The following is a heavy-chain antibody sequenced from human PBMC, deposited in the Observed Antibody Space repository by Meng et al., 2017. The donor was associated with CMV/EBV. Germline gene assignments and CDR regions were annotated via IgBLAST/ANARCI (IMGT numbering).Heavy chain of an antibody. J-gene: IGHJ2*01. Sequence: GSLRLSCAASGFTFSSYAMHWVRQAPGKGLEWVAVISYDGSNKYYADSVKGRFTISRDNSKNTLYLQMNSLRAEDTAVYYCARDSSRRNDFWSGSGQGYFDLWGRGTLVTVSS. CDR3: ARDSSRRNDFWSGSGQGYFDL. D-gene: IGHD3-3*01. V-gene: IGHV3-30*04. CDR1: GFTFSSYA. CDR2: ISYDGSNK.